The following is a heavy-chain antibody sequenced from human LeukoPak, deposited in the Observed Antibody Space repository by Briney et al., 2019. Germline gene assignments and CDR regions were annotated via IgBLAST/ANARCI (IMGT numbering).Heavy chain of an antibody. CDR2: IYYSGST. D-gene: IGHD3-10*01. Sequence: SETLSLTCTVSGGSISSYYWSWIRQPPGKGLEWIGYIYYSGSTNYNPSLKSRVTISVDTSKNQFSLKLSSGTAADTAVYYCARGITMVRGVYYYYYGMDVWGQGTTVTVSS. V-gene: IGHV4-59*01. CDR3: ARGITMVRGVYYYYYGMDV. CDR1: GGSISSYY. J-gene: IGHJ6*02.